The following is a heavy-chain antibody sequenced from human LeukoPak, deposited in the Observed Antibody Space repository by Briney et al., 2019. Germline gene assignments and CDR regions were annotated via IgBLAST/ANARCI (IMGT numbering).Heavy chain of an antibody. CDR2: IRSDGSTT. J-gene: IGHJ4*01. V-gene: IGHV3-74*01. D-gene: IGHD3-3*01. CDR1: RFTFSNFW. Sequence: GGSLRLSCVESRFTFSNFWMHWVRQAPGKGLVWVSRIRSDGSTTDYADSVKGRFTISRDNAKNTLYLQMNSLRAEDTAVYYCIRDWRNLAFDHWGHGTLVPVSS. CDR3: IRDWRNLAFDH.